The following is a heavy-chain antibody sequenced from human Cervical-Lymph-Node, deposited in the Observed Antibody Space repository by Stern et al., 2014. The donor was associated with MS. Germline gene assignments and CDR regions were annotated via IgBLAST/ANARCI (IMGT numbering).Heavy chain of an antibody. D-gene: IGHD3-9*01. Sequence: VQLVQSGAEVKKPGASVKVSCKASGYTFTSYGISWVRQAPGQGLEWMGWISAYNGNTNYAQKLQGRVTMTTDTSTSTAYMELRSLRSDDTAVYYCARVENYDILTPYYYYGMDVWGQGTTVTVSS. J-gene: IGHJ6*02. V-gene: IGHV1-18*04. CDR1: GYTFTSYG. CDR3: ARVENYDILTPYYYYGMDV. CDR2: ISAYNGNT.